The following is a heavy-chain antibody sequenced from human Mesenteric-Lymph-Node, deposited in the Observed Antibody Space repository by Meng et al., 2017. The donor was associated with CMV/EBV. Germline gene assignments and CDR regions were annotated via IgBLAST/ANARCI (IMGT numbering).Heavy chain of an antibody. CDR3: ARSCSSTSCFYGMDV. Sequence: GESLKISCAASGFTFSSYWMHWVRQAPGKGLVWVSRINSDGSSTSYADSVKGRFTISRDNAKNTLYLQMNSLRAEDTAVYYCARSCSSTSCFYGMDVWGQGTTVTVSS. V-gene: IGHV3-74*01. J-gene: IGHJ6*02. CDR1: GFTFSSYW. CDR2: INSDGSST. D-gene: IGHD2-2*01.